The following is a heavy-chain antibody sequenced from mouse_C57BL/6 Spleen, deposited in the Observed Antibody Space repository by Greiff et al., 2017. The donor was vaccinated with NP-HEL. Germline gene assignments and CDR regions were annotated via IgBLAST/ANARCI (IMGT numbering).Heavy chain of an antibody. V-gene: IGHV1-80*01. CDR3: ARRDYGTLTTGAKAPLDY. D-gene: IGHD1-1*01. J-gene: IGHJ2*01. CDR2: IYPGDGDT. Sequence: VQLQESGAELVKPGASVKISCKASGYAFSSYWMNWVKQRPGKGLEWIGQIYPGDGDTNYNGKFKGKATLTADKSSSTAYMQLSSLTSEDSAVYFCARRDYGTLTTGAKAPLDYWGQGTTLTVAS. CDR1: GYAFSSYW.